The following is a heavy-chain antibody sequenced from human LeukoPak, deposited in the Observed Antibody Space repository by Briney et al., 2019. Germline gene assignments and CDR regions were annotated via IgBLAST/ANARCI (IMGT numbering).Heavy chain of an antibody. CDR1: GGSISSSNW. D-gene: IGHD1-1*01. CDR2: IYHSGST. J-gene: IGHJ3*02. CDR3: ARDGLYATTGTTDAFDI. V-gene: IGHV4-4*02. Sequence: SGTLSLTCAVSGGSISSSNWWGWVRQPPGKGLEWIGEIYHSGSTNYNPSLKSRVTISVDKSKNQSSLNLSSVTAADTAVYYCARDGLYATTGTTDAFDIWGQVTMVTVSS.